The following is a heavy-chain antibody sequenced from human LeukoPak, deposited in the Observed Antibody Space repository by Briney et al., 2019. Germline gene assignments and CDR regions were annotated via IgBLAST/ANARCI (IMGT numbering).Heavy chain of an antibody. CDR3: ARDGTSTDDY. J-gene: IGHJ4*02. D-gene: IGHD2-2*01. CDR1: GYTFSNYG. Sequence: ASVRVSCKTSGYTFSNYGINWVRQAPGQGLEWMGWISGNNDNPNYGQKFQGRFTVTTDSSTSTAYMELRNLRFDDTAVYYCARDGTSTDDYWGQGTLVTVSS. CDR2: ISGNNDNP. V-gene: IGHV1-18*01.